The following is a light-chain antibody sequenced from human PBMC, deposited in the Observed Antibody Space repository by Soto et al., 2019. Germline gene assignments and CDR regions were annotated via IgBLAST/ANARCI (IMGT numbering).Light chain of an antibody. Sequence: ELELTQSPATLSLSPGERARLSCRASQSVSSNLAWYQQKPGQAPRLLIYGASTRATGIPARFSGSGSGTEFTLTISSLQSEDFAVYYCQQYNNWPPWTFGQGTKVDIK. J-gene: IGKJ1*01. CDR1: QSVSSN. V-gene: IGKV3-15*01. CDR2: GAS. CDR3: QQYNNWPPWT.